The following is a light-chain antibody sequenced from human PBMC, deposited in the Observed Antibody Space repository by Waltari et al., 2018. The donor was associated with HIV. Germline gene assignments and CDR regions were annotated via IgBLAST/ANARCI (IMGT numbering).Light chain of an antibody. CDR2: EVT. Sequence: QSALTQPASVSGSPGPSITIPCTGTSSDVGSYNLVSWYQQHPGKAPKLMIYEVTKRPSGVSNRFSGSKSGNTASLTISGLQAEDEADYYCCSYAGTYVVFGGGTKLTVL. CDR3: CSYAGTYVV. V-gene: IGLV2-23*02. CDR1: SSDVGSYNL. J-gene: IGLJ2*01.